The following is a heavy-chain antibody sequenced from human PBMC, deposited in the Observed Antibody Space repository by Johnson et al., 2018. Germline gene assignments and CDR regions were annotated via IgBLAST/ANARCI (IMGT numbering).Heavy chain of an antibody. CDR3: ARAASTKQLVSNLYYYYYYMDV. V-gene: IGHV3-30-3*01. Sequence: QVQLVQSGGGVVQPGRSLRLSCAASGFTFSSYAMHWVRQAPGKGLEWVAVISYDGSNKYYADSVKGRFTISRDNSKNTLYLQMNSLRAEDTAVYYCARAASTKQLVSNLYYYYYYMDVWGKGTTVTVS. D-gene: IGHD6-6*01. J-gene: IGHJ6*03. CDR2: ISYDGSNK. CDR1: GFTFSSYA.